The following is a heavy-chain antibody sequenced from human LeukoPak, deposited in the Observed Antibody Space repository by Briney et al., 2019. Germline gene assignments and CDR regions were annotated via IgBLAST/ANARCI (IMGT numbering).Heavy chain of an antibody. CDR2: ISGSGGST. J-gene: IGHJ6*02. Sequence: GGSLRLSCAASGFTFSSYAMSWVRQAPGKGLEWLSAISGSGGSTYYADSVKGRFTISRDNSKNTLYLQMNSLRAEDTAVYYCAKGIVVVPAATRWGYYYGMDVWGQGTTVTVSS. CDR1: GFTFSSYA. V-gene: IGHV3-23*01. CDR3: AKGIVVVPAATRWGYYYGMDV. D-gene: IGHD2-2*01.